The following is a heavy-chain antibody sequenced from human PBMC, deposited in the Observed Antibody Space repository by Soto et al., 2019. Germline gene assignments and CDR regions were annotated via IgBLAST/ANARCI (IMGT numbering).Heavy chain of an antibody. D-gene: IGHD2-8*01. Sequence: EVQLLESGGGLVQPGGSLRLSCAASGFTFSSYAMSWVRQAPGKGLEWVSAISGSGGSTYYADSVKGRFTISRDNSKNALYLRMDSLRAEDTAVYYCAKEAGVLMVYAFLGGFGYWGQGTLVTVSS. CDR1: GFTFSSYA. CDR3: AKEAGVLMVYAFLGGFGY. CDR2: ISGSGGST. J-gene: IGHJ4*02. V-gene: IGHV3-23*01.